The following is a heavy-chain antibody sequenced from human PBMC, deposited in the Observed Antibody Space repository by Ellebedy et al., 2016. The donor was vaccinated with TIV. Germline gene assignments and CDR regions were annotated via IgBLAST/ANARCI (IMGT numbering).Heavy chain of an antibody. CDR3: ARAPYGAGAGGFDY. J-gene: IGHJ4*02. D-gene: IGHD6-19*01. CDR2: ISGSGGST. V-gene: IGHV3-23*01. CDR1: GFTFSSYA. Sequence: GGSLRLXCAASGFTFSSYAMSWVRQAPGKGLEWVSAISGSGGSTYYADSVKGRFTISRDNSKNTLYLQMNSLRAEDTAVYYCARAPYGAGAGGFDYWGQGTLVTVSS.